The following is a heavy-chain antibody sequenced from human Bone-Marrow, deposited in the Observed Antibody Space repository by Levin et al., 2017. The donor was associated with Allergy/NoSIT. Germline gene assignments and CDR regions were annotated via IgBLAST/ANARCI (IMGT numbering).Heavy chain of an antibody. V-gene: IGHV3-48*02. D-gene: IGHD5-12*01. CDR2: ISSSSSTI. J-gene: IGHJ3*02. CDR1: GFTFSSYS. CDR3: ARGWGFSGYDLEEHAFDI. Sequence: GGSLRLSCAASGFTFSSYSMNWVRQAPGKGLEWVSYISSSSSTIYYADSVKGRFTISRDNAKNSLYLQMNSLRDEDTAVYYCARGWGFSGYDLEEHAFDIWGQGTMVTVSS.